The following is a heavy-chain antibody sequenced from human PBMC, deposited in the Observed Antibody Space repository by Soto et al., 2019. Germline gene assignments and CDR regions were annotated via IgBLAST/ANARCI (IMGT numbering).Heavy chain of an antibody. J-gene: IGHJ6*02. CDR3: ARWNVFRYFDFQTSGGMHV. D-gene: IGHD3-9*01. V-gene: IGHV4-59*11. CDR1: GGSISSHH. Sequence: PSETLSLTCTVSGGSISSHHWSWIRQSPGKGLEWIGYIYYSGSANNNPSLKSRVTISVDTSKNQFSLKLTSVTAADTAVYYCARWNVFRYFDFQTSGGMHVWCQGTMVT. CDR2: IYYSGSA.